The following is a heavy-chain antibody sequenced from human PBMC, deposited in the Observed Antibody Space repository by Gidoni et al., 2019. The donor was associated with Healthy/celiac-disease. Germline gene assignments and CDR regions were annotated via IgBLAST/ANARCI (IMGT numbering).Heavy chain of an antibody. CDR2: IYYSGST. Sequence: QVQLQESGPGLVKPSETLSPTCTVSGGSISSYYRRWIRQPPGKGLEWIGYIYYSGSTNSHPSLKSRVTISVDTSKNQFSRKLSSVTAADTAVYYCARDLTPTGPPGAFDIWGQGTMVTVSS. V-gene: IGHV4-59*01. CDR3: ARDLTPTGPPGAFDI. CDR1: GGSISSYY. D-gene: IGHD1-1*01. J-gene: IGHJ3*02.